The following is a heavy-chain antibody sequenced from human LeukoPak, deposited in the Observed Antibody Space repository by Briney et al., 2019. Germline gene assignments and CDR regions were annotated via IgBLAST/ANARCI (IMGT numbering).Heavy chain of an antibody. V-gene: IGHV3-30-3*01. CDR2: ISDDGSNK. D-gene: IGHD6-19*01. CDR1: TFTFNSYA. Sequence: PGGSLRLSCAASTFTFNSYALHWVRQAPGKGLEWVAVISDDGSNKYYAVSVKGRFTISRDNSKNTVYLQMNSLRAEDTAVYYCASNTSDWYGEGYLDSWGQGTLVTVSS. J-gene: IGHJ4*02. CDR3: ASNTSDWYGEGYLDS.